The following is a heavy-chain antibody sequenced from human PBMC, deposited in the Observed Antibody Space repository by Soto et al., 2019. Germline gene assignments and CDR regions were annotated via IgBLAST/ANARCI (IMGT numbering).Heavy chain of an antibody. Sequence: ASVKVSCKASGYTFTSYGISWVRQAPGQGLEWMGWISAYNGNTNYAQKLQGRVTMTTDTSTSTAYMELRSLGSDDTAVYYCARALATMIVSGRGAFDIWGQGTMVTVAS. J-gene: IGHJ3*02. D-gene: IGHD3-22*01. V-gene: IGHV1-18*04. CDR3: ARALATMIVSGRGAFDI. CDR2: ISAYNGNT. CDR1: GYTFTSYG.